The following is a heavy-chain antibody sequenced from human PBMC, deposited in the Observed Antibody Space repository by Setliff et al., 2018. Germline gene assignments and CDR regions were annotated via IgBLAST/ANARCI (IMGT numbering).Heavy chain of an antibody. V-gene: IGHV4-30-4*08. CDR3: ARVSAMLGGNFDT. Sequence: TLSLTCSVSGDSVTNVHHYWSWLRQSPGKGLEWLGNIFNRVTTFYNPSFESRLVISADPSRNQFSLQLASVTAADTAVYFCARVSAMLGGNFDTWGPGSLVTVS. J-gene: IGHJ4*01. CDR2: IFNRVTT. CDR1: GDSVTNVHHY. D-gene: IGHD3-16*01.